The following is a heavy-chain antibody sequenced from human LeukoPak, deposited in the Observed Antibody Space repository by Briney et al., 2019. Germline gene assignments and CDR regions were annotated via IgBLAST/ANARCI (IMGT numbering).Heavy chain of an antibody. CDR1: GFSLSTSGMR. D-gene: IGHD2-8*01. CDR2: IDWDDGK. V-gene: IGHV2-70*04. CDR3: ARMPDIVHNWFDP. J-gene: IGHJ5*02. Sequence: SGPALVKPTQTLTLTCTFSGFSLSTSGMRVSWIRQPPGKALEWLARIDWDDGKFYSTSLKTRLTISKDTSKNQVVLTMTNMDPVDTATHYCARMPDIVHNWFDPWGREPWSPSPQ.